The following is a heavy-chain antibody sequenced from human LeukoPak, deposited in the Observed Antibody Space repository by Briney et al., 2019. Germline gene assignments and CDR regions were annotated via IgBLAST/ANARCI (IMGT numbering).Heavy chain of an antibody. Sequence: SETLSLTCTVSGGSVSSGSYYWSWIRQPPGKGLEWIGYIYYSGSTNYNPSLKSRVTISVDTSKNQFSLKLSSVTAADTAVYYCARDRIYFDYWGQGTLVTVSS. J-gene: IGHJ4*02. CDR2: IYYSGST. CDR3: ARDRIYFDY. CDR1: GGSVSSGSYY. V-gene: IGHV4-61*01.